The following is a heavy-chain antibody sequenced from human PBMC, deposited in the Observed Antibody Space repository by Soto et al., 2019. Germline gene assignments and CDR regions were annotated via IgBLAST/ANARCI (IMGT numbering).Heavy chain of an antibody. Sequence: ASVKVSCKASGYTFTSYGISWVLQAPGQGLEWMGWISAYNGNTNYAQKLQGRVTMTTDTSTSTAYMELRSLRSDDTAVYYCAREITMVRGVMDWFDPWGQGTLVTVSS. CDR2: ISAYNGNT. V-gene: IGHV1-18*01. CDR3: AREITMVRGVMDWFDP. J-gene: IGHJ5*02. D-gene: IGHD3-10*01. CDR1: GYTFTSYG.